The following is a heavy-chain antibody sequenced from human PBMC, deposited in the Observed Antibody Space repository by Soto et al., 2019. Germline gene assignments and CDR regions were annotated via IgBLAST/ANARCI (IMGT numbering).Heavy chain of an antibody. J-gene: IGHJ4*02. CDR2: IRNDGGSM. CDR1: GFTFSSSP. CDR3: VRDWYTMSDLWSAFSND. Sequence: EVYLVQSGGGWVQPGGSLRLSCAASGFTFSSSPISWVRQVPGKGLEWISAIRNDGGSMYYVDSVKGRFTISRDNSKSPSTLVMNNLRVEDTATYYCVRDWYTMSDLWSAFSNDWGQGAQVTVSS. V-gene: IGHV3-23*04. D-gene: IGHD3-3*01.